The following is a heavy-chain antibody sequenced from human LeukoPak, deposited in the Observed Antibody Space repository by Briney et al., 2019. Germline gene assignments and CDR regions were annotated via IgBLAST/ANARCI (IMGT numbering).Heavy chain of an antibody. CDR2: IYYSGST. Sequence: SETLSLTCTVSGGSISSYYWSWIRQPPGKGLEWIGYIYYSGSTNYNPSLKSRVTISVDTSKNQFSLKLSSVTAADTAVYYCARRGGRLPFDYWGQGTLVTVSS. CDR3: ARRGGRLPFDY. J-gene: IGHJ4*02. CDR1: GGSISSYY. V-gene: IGHV4-59*08. D-gene: IGHD3-16*01.